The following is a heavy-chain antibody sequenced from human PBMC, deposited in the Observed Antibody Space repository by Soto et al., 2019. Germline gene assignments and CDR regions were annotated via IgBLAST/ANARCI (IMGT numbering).Heavy chain of an antibody. CDR1: GGSFSGYY. J-gene: IGHJ6*02. CDR3: ARGLSPPWYYGMDV. CDR2: INHSGST. Sequence: SETLSLICAVYGGSFSGYYWSWIRQPPGKGLEWIGEINHSGSTNYNPSLKSRVTISVDTSKNQFSLKLSSVTAADTAVYYCARGLSPPWYYGMDVWGQGTTVTVSS. V-gene: IGHV4-34*01.